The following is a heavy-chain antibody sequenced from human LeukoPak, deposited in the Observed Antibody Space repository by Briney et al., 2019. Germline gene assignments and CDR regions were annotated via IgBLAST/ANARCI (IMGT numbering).Heavy chain of an antibody. CDR2: ISSTSSYI. CDR1: GFPFSTYW. CDR3: ARGLCGGDCYSD. Sequence: GGSLRLSCAASGFPFSTYWMNWVRQAPGKGLEWVSSISSTSSYIYYADSVKGRFTISRDNAKNSLYLQMNSLRAEDTAAYYCARGLCGGDCYSDWGQGTLVTVSS. V-gene: IGHV3-21*01. D-gene: IGHD2-21*02. J-gene: IGHJ4*02.